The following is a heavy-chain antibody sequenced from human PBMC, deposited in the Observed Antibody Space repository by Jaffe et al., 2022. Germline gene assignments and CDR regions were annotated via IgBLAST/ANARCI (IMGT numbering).Heavy chain of an antibody. J-gene: IGHJ4*02. D-gene: IGHD2-2*01. CDR3: ARDPTDIVVVPAAIGYFDY. V-gene: IGHV1-46*01. CDR1: GYTFTSYY. Sequence: QVQLVQSGAEVKKPGASVKVSCKASGYTFTSYYMHWVRQAPGQGLEWMGIINPSGGSTSYAQKFQGRVTMTRDTSTSTVYMELSSLRSEDTAVYYCARDPTDIVVVPAAIGYFDYWGQGTLVTVSS. CDR2: INPSGGST.